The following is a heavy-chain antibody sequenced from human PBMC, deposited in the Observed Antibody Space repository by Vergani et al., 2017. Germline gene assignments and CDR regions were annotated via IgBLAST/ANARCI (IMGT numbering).Heavy chain of an antibody. CDR3: ARSFTYYYDSSGYLDAFDI. D-gene: IGHD3-22*01. J-gene: IGHJ3*02. Sequence: EVPLVPSGAEVKKPGESLKISCKGSGYSFTSYWIGWVRQLPGKGLEWMGIIYPGVSDTRYSPSFQGQVTISADKSISTAYLQWSSLKASDTAMYYCARSFTYYYDSSGYLDAFDIWGQGTMVTVSS. CDR1: GYSFTSYW. CDR2: IYPGVSDT. V-gene: IGHV5-51*01.